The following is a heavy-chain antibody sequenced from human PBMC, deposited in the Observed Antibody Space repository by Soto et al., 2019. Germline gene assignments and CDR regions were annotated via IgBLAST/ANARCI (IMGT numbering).Heavy chain of an antibody. D-gene: IGHD6-13*01. J-gene: IGHJ4*02. CDR2: ISYDGSNK. CDR1: GFTFSSYA. Sequence: GGSLRLSCAASGFTFSSYAMHWVRQAPGKGLEWVAVISYDGSNKYYADSVKGRFTISRDNSKSTLYLQMNSLRAEDTAVYYCARDPVAAAAYYFDYWGQGTLVTVSS. CDR3: ARDPVAAAAYYFDY. V-gene: IGHV3-30-3*01.